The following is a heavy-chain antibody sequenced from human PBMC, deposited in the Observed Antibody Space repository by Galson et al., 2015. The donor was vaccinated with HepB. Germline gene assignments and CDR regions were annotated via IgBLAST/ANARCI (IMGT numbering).Heavy chain of an antibody. J-gene: IGHJ4*02. Sequence: SLRLSCAASGFTFSNAWMNWVRQAPGKGLEWVGRIKSKTYGETTDYAAHVKGRFTISRDGSKKTLYLQMNNLKTEDTAVFYCATGEDGHSYWGQGTLVTVSA. CDR2: IKSKTYGETT. V-gene: IGHV3-15*01. CDR3: ATGEDGHSY. D-gene: IGHD5-24*01. CDR1: GFTFSNAW.